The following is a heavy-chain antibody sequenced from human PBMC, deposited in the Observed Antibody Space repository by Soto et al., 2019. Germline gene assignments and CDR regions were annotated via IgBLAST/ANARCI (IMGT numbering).Heavy chain of an antibody. V-gene: IGHV3-48*01. CDR3: ARFSGKGNCYNRFVH. CDR2: ISGGSRTI. Sequence: QPGGSLRHSCSAAGFTFSDYSMNWLRQAPGKGLEWVSYISGGSRTIYYADSVKGRFTITRDNAKNSVYLQMNRLRAEDTAVYYCARFSGKGNCYNRFVHWGQAPLVT. J-gene: IGHJ5*02. D-gene: IGHD2-15*01. CDR1: GFTFSDYS.